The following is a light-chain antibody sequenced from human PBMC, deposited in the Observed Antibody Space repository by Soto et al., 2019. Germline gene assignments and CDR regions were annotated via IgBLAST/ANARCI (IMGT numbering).Light chain of an antibody. CDR1: QSISSW. J-gene: IGKJ1*01. Sequence: DIQMTQSPSTLSASVGDRVTITCRASQSISSWLAWYQQKPGKAPKLLIYDASSLESGVPSRFSGSGSGTEFTLTLSSLQPDDFATYYCQQSNSYPWTFGQGTKVEIK. CDR3: QQSNSYPWT. CDR2: DAS. V-gene: IGKV1-5*01.